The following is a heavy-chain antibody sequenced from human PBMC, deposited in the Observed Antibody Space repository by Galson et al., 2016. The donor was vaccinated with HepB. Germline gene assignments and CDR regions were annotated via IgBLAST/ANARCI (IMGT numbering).Heavy chain of an antibody. V-gene: IGHV4-39*01. J-gene: IGHJ3*01. CDR3: ARQSSSGWEKGTFDF. CDR1: GGSISGSNHY. Sequence: ETLSLTCTVSGGSISGSNHYWGWIRLPPGKGLEWIATVYYIGGPYYNPSLKSRVTLSVDSSKNQFFLQLNYVTAADMAIYYCARQSSSGWEKGTFDFWGPGTMVTVSS. CDR2: VYYIGGP. D-gene: IGHD6-19*01.